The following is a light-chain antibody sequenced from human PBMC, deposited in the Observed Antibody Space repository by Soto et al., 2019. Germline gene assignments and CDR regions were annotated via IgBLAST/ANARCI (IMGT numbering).Light chain of an antibody. CDR3: SSYAGSNNFVV. J-gene: IGLJ2*01. CDR2: EVT. Sequence: QSVLTQPPSASGSPGQSVTISCTGTSSDVGGYNYVSWYQQHPGKAPKLMIYEVTKRPPGVPDRFSGSKSGNTASLTVSGLRAEDAADYYCSSYAGSNNFVVFGGGTKVTVL. CDR1: SSDVGGYNY. V-gene: IGLV2-8*01.